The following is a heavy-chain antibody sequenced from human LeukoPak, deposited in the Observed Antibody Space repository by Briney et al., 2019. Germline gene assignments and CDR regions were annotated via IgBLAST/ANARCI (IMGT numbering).Heavy chain of an antibody. CDR2: IIPIFGTA. Sequence: SVKVSCKASGYTFTSYYMHWVRQAPGQGLEWMGGIIPIFGTANYAQKFQGRVTITTDESTSTAYMELSSLRSEDTAVYYCARAAVAGTGGNWFDPWGQGTLVTVSS. CDR3: ARAAVAGTGGNWFDP. CDR1: GYTFTSYY. V-gene: IGHV1-69*05. D-gene: IGHD6-19*01. J-gene: IGHJ5*02.